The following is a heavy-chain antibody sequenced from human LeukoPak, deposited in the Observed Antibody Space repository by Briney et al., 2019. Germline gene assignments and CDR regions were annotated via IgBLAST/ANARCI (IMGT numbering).Heavy chain of an antibody. D-gene: IGHD6-6*01. CDR3: ARRGSSVSGYYYYYYMDV. CDR2: IKQDGSEK. J-gene: IGHJ6*03. Sequence: GGSLRLSCAASGFTFSSYWMSWVRQAPGKGLEWVANIKQDGSEKYYVDSVKGRFTISRDNAKNSLYLQMNSLRAEDTAVYYCARRGSSVSGYYYYYYMDVWGKGTTVTVSS. CDR1: GFTFSSYW. V-gene: IGHV3-7*01.